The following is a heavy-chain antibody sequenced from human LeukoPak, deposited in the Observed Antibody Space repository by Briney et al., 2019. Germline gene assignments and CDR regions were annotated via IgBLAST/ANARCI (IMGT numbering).Heavy chain of an antibody. CDR2: IRYDGSNK. D-gene: IGHD2-2*02. V-gene: IGHV3-30*02. Sequence: PGGSLRLSCAASGFTFSSYGMHWVRQAPGKGLEWVAFIRYDGSNKYYADSVKGRFTISRDNAKNSLYLQMNSLRAEDTAVYYCARARCSSTSCYTPPYYFDYWGQGTLVTVSS. J-gene: IGHJ4*02. CDR3: ARARCSSTSCYTPPYYFDY. CDR1: GFTFSSYG.